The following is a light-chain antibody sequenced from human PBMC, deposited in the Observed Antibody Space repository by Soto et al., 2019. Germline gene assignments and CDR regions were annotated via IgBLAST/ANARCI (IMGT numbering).Light chain of an antibody. V-gene: IGKV2D-29*02. CDR3: MQSTQLPPT. CDR2: EVS. CDR1: QSLLHITGETF. J-gene: IGKJ5*01. Sequence: DIVMTQSPLSLPVAPGQPASISCKSSQSLLHITGETFLFCYLQKPGQSPQLLIYEVSTRVSGVPDRFSGSGSGTDFTLEISRVETDDVGIYYCMQSTQLPPTFGQGTRLEIK.